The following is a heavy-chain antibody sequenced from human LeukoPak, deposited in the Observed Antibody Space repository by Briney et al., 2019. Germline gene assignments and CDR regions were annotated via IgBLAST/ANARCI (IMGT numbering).Heavy chain of an antibody. CDR3: ARSSPGNYGDHQFDY. CDR1: GFTFSDYY. V-gene: IGHV3-11*04. Sequence: GGSLRLSCAASGFTFSDYYMSWIRQAPGKGLEWVSYISSSTSTIYYADSVKGRFTISRDNAKNSLCLQMNSLRAEDTAVYYCARSSPGNYGDHQFDYWGQGTLVTVSS. D-gene: IGHD4-17*01. J-gene: IGHJ4*02. CDR2: ISSSTSTI.